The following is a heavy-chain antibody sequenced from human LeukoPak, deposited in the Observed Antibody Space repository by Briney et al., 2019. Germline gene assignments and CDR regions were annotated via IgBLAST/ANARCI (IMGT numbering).Heavy chain of an antibody. CDR1: GFTFSSYS. CDR3: ARDHYGSGTLASGAFDY. D-gene: IGHD3-10*01. Sequence: GGSLRLSCAASGFTFSSYSMNWVRQAPGKGLEWVSYISSSSSTIYYADSVKGRFTISRDNAKNSLYLQMNSLRAEDTAVYYCARDHYGSGTLASGAFDYWGQGTLVAVSS. J-gene: IGHJ4*02. V-gene: IGHV3-48*01. CDR2: ISSSSSTI.